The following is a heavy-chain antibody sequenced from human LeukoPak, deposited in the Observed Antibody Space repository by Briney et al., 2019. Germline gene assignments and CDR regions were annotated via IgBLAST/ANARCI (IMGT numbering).Heavy chain of an antibody. Sequence: ASVKVSCKVSGYTLTELSMHWVRQAPGKGLEWMGGFDPEDGETIHAQKFQGRVTMTEDTSTDTAYMELSSLRSEDTAVYYCATAVGGSYLVFDYWGQGTLVTVSS. J-gene: IGHJ4*02. D-gene: IGHD1-26*01. CDR1: GYTLTELS. V-gene: IGHV1-24*01. CDR3: ATAVGGSYLVFDY. CDR2: FDPEDGET.